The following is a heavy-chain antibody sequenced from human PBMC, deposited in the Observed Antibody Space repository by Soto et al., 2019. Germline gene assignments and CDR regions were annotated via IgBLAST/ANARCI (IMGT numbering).Heavy chain of an antibody. CDR2: FDPEDGET. CDR3: ATKRQFGYYFDY. Sequence: ASVKVSCKVSGYTLTELAMHWVRQAPGKGLEWMGGFDPEDGETIYAQKFQGRVTMTEDTSTDTAYMELSSLRSEDTAVYYCATKRQFGYYFDYWGQGSPVTVSS. J-gene: IGHJ4*02. CDR1: GYTLTELA. D-gene: IGHD3-16*01. V-gene: IGHV1-24*01.